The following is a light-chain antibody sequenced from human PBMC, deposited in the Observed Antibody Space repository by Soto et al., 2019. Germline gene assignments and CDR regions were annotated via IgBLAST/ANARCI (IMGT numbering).Light chain of an antibody. CDR3: SSYAVSNNFE. V-gene: IGLV2-8*01. J-gene: IGLJ2*01. CDR1: SRDVGGYNY. CDR2: EVS. Sequence: QSALTQPPSASGSHGQSVTISCTGTSRDVGGYNYVSWYQQRPGKAPKLMIYEVSKRPSGVPDRFSGSKPGNTASLTVSGLQAEDEADYYCSSYAVSNNFEFGGGTKLTVL.